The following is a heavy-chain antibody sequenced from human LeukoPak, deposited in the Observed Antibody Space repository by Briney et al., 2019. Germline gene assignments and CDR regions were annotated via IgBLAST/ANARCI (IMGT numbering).Heavy chain of an antibody. Sequence: GGSLRLSCAASGFTFSNYNMNRVRQAPGKGLEWVSCISSSSTYIYYADSVKGRFTISRDNAKNSLYLQMSSLRAGDTAVYYCARDGGSESNFDYWGQGTLVTVSS. CDR3: ARDGGSESNFDY. J-gene: IGHJ4*02. CDR2: ISSSSTYI. D-gene: IGHD3-16*01. V-gene: IGHV3-21*01. CDR1: GFTFSNYN.